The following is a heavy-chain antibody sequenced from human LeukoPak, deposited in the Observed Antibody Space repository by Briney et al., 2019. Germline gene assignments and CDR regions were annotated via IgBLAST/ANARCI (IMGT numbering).Heavy chain of an antibody. V-gene: IGHV4-30-2*01. CDR2: IYHSGST. CDR3: ARHLSSSWRYYYYGMGV. Sequence: SQTLSLTCTVSGGSISSGGYYWSWIRQPPGKGLEWIGYIYHSGSTYYNPSLKSRVTISVDRSKNQFSLKLSSVTAADTAVYYCARHLSSSWRYYYYGMGVWGQGTTVIVSS. CDR1: GGSISSGGYY. D-gene: IGHD6-13*01. J-gene: IGHJ6*02.